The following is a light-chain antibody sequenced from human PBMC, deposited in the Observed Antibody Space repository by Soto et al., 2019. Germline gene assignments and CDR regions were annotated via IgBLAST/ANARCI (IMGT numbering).Light chain of an antibody. J-gene: IGKJ1*01. CDR1: QSIRTW. Sequence: DIQMTQSPSTLFASVGDRVTITCRASQSIRTWLAWYQQKPGKAPKLLIYKASSLESGVPSRFRGSGSGTEYNLTTISRKPVDFVTYYCQQYQNDPWTFGQGTKVEI. V-gene: IGKV1-5*03. CDR2: KAS. CDR3: QQYQNDPWT.